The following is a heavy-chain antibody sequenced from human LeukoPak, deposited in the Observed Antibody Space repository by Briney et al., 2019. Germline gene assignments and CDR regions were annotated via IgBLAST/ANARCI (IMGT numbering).Heavy chain of an antibody. J-gene: IGHJ6*03. CDR2: ISYDGSNK. V-gene: IGHV3-30*04. D-gene: IGHD3-3*01. CDR3: ARSGYYYYYYYMDV. Sequence: PGGSLRLSCAASGFTFSSYAMHWVRQAPGKGLEWVAVISYDGSNKYYADSVKGRFTISRDNSKNTLYLQMNSLRAEDTAVYYCARSGYYYYYYYMDVWGKGTTVTVSS. CDR1: GFTFSSYA.